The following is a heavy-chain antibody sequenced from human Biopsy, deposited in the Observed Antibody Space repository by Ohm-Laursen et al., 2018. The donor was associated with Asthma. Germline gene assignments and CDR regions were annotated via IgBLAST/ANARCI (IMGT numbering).Heavy chain of an antibody. CDR3: ARAVDYSHYYGIDV. J-gene: IGHJ6*02. CDR2: ISVYNGNT. V-gene: IGHV1-18*01. CDR1: GYTFNSAG. Sequence: SVKASCKTSGYTFNSAGITWVRQAPGQGLEWMGWISVYNGNTKVAQKLQGRVTMITDTSTSTAYMELRSLRSDDTAVYFCARAVDYSHYYGIDVWGQGTTVTVS. D-gene: IGHD3-10*01.